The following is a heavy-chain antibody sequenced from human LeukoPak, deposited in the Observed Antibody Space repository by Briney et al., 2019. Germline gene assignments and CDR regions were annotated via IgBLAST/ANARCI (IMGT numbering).Heavy chain of an antibody. CDR2: ISSSSSTI. D-gene: IGHD6-13*01. CDR3: ARDASSSWYRAEYFQH. V-gene: IGHV3-48*01. J-gene: IGHJ1*01. CDR1: GFTFSSYS. Sequence: GGSLRLSCAASGFTFSSYSMSWVRQAPGKGLEWVSYISSSSSTIYYADSVKGRFTISRDNAKNSLYLQMNSLRAEDTAVYYCARDASSSWYRAEYFQHWGQGTLVTVSS.